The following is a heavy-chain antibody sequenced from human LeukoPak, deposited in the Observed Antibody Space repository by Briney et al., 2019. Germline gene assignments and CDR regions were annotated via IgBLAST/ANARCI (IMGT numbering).Heavy chain of an antibody. CDR2: ISAYNGNT. CDR3: ARDREGSSWYGGTNWFDP. CDR1: GYTFTSYG. V-gene: IGHV1-18*04. Sequence: ASVKVSCRASGYTFTSYGISWVRQAPGQVLEWMGWISAYNGNTNYAQKLQGRVTMTTDTSTSTAYMELRSLRSDDTAVYYCARDREGSSWYGGTNWFDPWGQGTLVTVSS. J-gene: IGHJ5*02. D-gene: IGHD6-13*01.